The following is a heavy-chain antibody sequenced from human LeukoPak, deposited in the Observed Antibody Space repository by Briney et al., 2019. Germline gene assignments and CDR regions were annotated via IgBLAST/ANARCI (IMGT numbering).Heavy chain of an antibody. V-gene: IGHV4-59*05. CDR1: GGSISSYY. CDR3: ATTEWWLPFFDY. Sequence: PSETLSLTCSVSGGSISSYYWSWIRQPPGKGLEWIGSIYYSGSTYYNPSLKSRVTISVDTSKNQFSLKLSSVTAADTAVYYCATTEWWLPFFDYWGQGTLVTVSS. D-gene: IGHD2-15*01. CDR2: IYYSGST. J-gene: IGHJ4*02.